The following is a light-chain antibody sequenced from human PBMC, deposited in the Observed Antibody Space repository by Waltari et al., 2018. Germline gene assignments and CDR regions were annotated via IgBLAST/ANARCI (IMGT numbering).Light chain of an antibody. CDR2: EDN. J-gene: IGLJ3*02. V-gene: IGLV3-10*01. CDR3: YSTDSSSFPL. Sequence: SHELTQPPSVSVSPGQTARITCFGDASPTKYIYWYQQKSGQAPVMLIYEDNKRPSGIPGRFSGSSSGTLATLTVSGAVVEDEGDYYCYSTDSSSFPLFGGGTRLTVL. CDR1: ASPTKY.